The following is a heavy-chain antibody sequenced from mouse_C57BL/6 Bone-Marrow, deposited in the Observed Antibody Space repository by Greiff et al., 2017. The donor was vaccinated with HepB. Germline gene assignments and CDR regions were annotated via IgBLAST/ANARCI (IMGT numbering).Heavy chain of an antibody. D-gene: IGHD2-3*01. Sequence: DVKLVECGGGLVQAGGSMKLSCAASGFTFSDAWLYWVRQSSEKGLEWVAEIRNKANNHATYYAESVKGRFTISRDDSKSSDYLQMNSLSAEDTGIYYCRWLLPLFDYWGQGTTLTVSS. CDR2: IRNKANNHAT. V-gene: IGHV6-6*01. CDR3: RWLLPLFDY. CDR1: GFTFSDAW. J-gene: IGHJ2*01.